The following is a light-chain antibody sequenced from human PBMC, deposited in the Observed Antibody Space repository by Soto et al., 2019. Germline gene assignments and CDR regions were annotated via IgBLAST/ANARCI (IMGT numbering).Light chain of an antibody. CDR1: QSVSSSY. J-gene: IGKJ1*01. CDR3: QQYGSSPT. CDR2: GAS. V-gene: IGKV3-20*01. Sequence: EIVLTQSPGTLSLSPVERATPSCMASQSVSSSYLAWYQQKPGQAPRLLIYGASSRATGIPDRFSGSGSGTDFTLTISRLETEDFAVYYCQQYGSSPTFGQGTKVDIK.